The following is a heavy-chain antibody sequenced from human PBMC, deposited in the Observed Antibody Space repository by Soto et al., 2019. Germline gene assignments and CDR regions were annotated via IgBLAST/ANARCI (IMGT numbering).Heavy chain of an antibody. CDR3: ARPAGPSNWFDP. Sequence: SVKVSCKASGGTFSSYAISWVRQAPGQGLEWMGGIIPIFGTANYAQKFQGRVTITADKSTSTAYMELSSLRSEDTAAYYCARPAGPSNWFDPWGQGTLVTVSS. J-gene: IGHJ5*02. CDR2: IIPIFGTA. D-gene: IGHD6-13*01. V-gene: IGHV1-69*06. CDR1: GGTFSSYA.